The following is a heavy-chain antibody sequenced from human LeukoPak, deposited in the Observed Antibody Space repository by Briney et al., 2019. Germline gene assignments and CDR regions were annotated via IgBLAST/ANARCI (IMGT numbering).Heavy chain of an antibody. CDR2: GNTGTGNP. D-gene: IGHD3-10*01. Sequence: ASVNVSCKTCGYTFTRYAMNGVRQAPAQGLEFMGWGNTGTGNPTYAQGFTGRFVFSLGTSVDTAHLQISTLKPEHTAMYYCASFGAHSFDYWGQGTLVTVSS. J-gene: IGHJ4*02. CDR1: GYTFTRYA. CDR3: ASFGAHSFDY. V-gene: IGHV7-4-1*02.